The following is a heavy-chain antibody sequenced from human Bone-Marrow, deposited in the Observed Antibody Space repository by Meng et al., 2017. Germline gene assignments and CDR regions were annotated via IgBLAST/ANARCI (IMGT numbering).Heavy chain of an antibody. J-gene: IGHJ3*02. D-gene: IGHD4-17*01. CDR2: ICHSGTT. V-gene: IGHV4-39*07. Sequence: SETRSLTCTVSGGSISSSSHYWGWIRQPPGKGLEWIGSICHSGTTHYNPSPRGRVTISVDTSKNQFSLKLSSVTAPDTAVYYCARVDYGLTFDIWGQGTMVTVSS. CDR1: GGSISSSSHY. CDR3: ARVDYGLTFDI.